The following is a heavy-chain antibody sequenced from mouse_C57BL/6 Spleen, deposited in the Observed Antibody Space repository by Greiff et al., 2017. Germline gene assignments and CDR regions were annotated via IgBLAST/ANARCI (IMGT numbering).Heavy chain of an antibody. V-gene: IGHV5-4*01. CDR2: ISDGGSYT. J-gene: IGHJ4*01. D-gene: IGHD1-1*01. Sequence: EVMLVESGGGLVKPGGSLKLSCAASGFTFSSYAMSWVRQTPEKRLEWVATISDGGSYTYYPNNVKGRFTISRDNAKNNLYLQMSHLKSEDTAIYYCAREDTTVVAYYAMDYWGQGTSVTVSS. CDR1: GFTFSSYA. CDR3: AREDTTVVAYYAMDY.